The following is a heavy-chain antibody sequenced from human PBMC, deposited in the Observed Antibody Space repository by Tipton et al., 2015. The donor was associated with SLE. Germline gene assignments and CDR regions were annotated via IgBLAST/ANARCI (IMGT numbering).Heavy chain of an antibody. J-gene: IGHJ4*02. CDR2: IYTSGST. D-gene: IGHD1-26*01. CDR3: ARLVSGSYSYFDY. CDR1: GGSISSGSYY. Sequence: TLSLTCTVSGGSISSGSYYWSWIRQPPGKGLEWIGYIYTSGSTNYNPSLKSRVTISVDTSKNQFSLKLSSVTAADTAVYYCARLVSGSYSYFDYWGQGTLVTVSS. V-gene: IGHV4-61*09.